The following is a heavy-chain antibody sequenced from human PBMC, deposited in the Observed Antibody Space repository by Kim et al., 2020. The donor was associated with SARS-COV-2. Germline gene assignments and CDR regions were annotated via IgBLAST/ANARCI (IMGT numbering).Heavy chain of an antibody. CDR3: ARGYSGPFDY. CDR1: GGSISSYY. Sequence: SETLSLTCTVSGGSISSYYWSWIRQPPGKGLEWIGYIYYSGSTNYNPSLKSRVTISVDTSKNQFSLKLSSVTAADTAVYYCARGYSGPFDYWGQGTLVTVSS. CDR2: IYYSGST. D-gene: IGHD1-26*01. V-gene: IGHV4-59*13. J-gene: IGHJ4*02.